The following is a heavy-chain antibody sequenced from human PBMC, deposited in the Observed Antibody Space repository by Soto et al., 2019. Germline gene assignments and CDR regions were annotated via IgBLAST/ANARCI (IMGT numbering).Heavy chain of an antibody. D-gene: IGHD3-10*01. CDR2: IVPTYRTI. CDR1: GGA. J-gene: IGHJ4*02. V-gene: IGHV1-69*01. Sequence: QVQLEQSEIEVKKPGSSVKVPCKVSGGAISWLRQAPGQGFEWLAGIVPTYRTIKYGQKFPDRLTITADYMSLTRLRPGDTAVYYCVSSRSVPRDMYFGSWSSLDDWGQGTLV. CDR3: VSSRSVPRDMYFGSWSSLDD.